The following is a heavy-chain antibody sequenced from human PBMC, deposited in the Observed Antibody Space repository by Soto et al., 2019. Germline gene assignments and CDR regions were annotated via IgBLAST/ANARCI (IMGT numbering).Heavy chain of an antibody. D-gene: IGHD3-10*01. Sequence: SVKVSCKASGGTFSSYAISWVRQAPGQGLKWMGGIIPIFGTANYAQKFQGRVTITADESTSTAYMELSSLRSEDTAVYYCARETITMVRGVIIMDYYYGMDVWGQGTTVTVSS. CDR2: IIPIFGTA. J-gene: IGHJ6*02. V-gene: IGHV1-69*01. CDR3: ARETITMVRGVIIMDYYYGMDV. CDR1: GGTFSSYA.